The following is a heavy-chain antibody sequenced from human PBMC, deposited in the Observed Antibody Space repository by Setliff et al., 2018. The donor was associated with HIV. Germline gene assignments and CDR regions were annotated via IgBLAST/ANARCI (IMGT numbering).Heavy chain of an antibody. V-gene: IGHV1-69*05. CDR2: IIPISGTA. J-gene: IGHJ5*02. CDR3: ARDFGGYCSSMSCPGLFDP. D-gene: IGHD2-2*01. CDR1: GGTFSNYG. Sequence: KVSCKASGGTFSNYGMSWVRQAPGQGLERMGGIIPISGTANYAQKFQGRVTITTDESTSTAYMELSGLRSEDTAVYYCARDFGGYCSSMSCPGLFDPWGQGTLVTVSS.